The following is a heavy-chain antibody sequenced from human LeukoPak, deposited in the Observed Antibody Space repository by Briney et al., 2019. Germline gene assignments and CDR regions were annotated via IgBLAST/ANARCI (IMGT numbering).Heavy chain of an antibody. V-gene: IGHV4-34*01. CDR2: INHSGST. CDR1: GGSFSGYY. J-gene: IGHJ6*02. D-gene: IGHD3-9*01. CDR3: ARLILTGYYTNYYGTDV. Sequence: SETLSLTCAVYGGSFSGYYWSWIRQPPGKGLEWIGEINHSGSTNYNPSLKSRVTISVDTSKNQFSLKLSSVTAADTAVYYCARLILTGYYTNYYGTDVWGQGPRSPSP.